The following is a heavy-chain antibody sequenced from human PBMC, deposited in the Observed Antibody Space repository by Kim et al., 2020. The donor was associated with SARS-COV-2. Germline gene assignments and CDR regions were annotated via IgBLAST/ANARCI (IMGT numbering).Heavy chain of an antibody. V-gene: IGHV3-11*06. Sequence: GRVTISGDNAKNSLYLQMNSLRAEDTAVYYCARAVYYDILTGFNGYGMDVWGQGTTVTVSS. J-gene: IGHJ6*02. CDR3: ARAVYYDILTGFNGYGMDV. D-gene: IGHD3-9*01.